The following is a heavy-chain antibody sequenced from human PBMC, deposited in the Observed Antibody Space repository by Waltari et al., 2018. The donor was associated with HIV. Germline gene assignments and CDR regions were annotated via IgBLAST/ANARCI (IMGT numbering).Heavy chain of an antibody. CDR1: GGSFSDFA. Sequence: QLVQSGAEVKKPGSSVKVSCKAVGGSFSDFAFNWVRQAPGQGLEWMGGIAPKYGSPNHPQKFQDRVTISADGSTSTVDMELRSLRSDDTAMYFCAKEGAIAKHYDFWSGRLDFWGLGTLVTVSS. V-gene: IGHV1-69*01. CDR2: IAPKYGSP. D-gene: IGHD3-3*01. CDR3: AKEGAIAKHYDFWSGRLDF. J-gene: IGHJ4*02.